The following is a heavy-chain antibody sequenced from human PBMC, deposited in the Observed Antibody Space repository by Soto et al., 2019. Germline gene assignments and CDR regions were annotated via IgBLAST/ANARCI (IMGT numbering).Heavy chain of an antibody. Sequence: QVQLQESGPGLVKPSQTLSLTCTVSGGSISSGGYYWSWIRQHPGKGLEWIGYIYYSGSTYYNPSLKSRVTRSVDTSKNQFSLKLSSVTAADTAVYYCARQRFLVTGTTPFDYWGQGTLVTVSS. CDR2: IYYSGST. CDR1: GGSISSGGYY. J-gene: IGHJ4*02. CDR3: ARQRFLVTGTTPFDY. V-gene: IGHV4-31*03. D-gene: IGHD1-7*01.